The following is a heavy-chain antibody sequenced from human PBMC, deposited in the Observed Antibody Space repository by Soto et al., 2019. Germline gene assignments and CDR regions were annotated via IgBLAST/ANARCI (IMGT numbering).Heavy chain of an antibody. CDR3: ARAGGGYSYGYYYYYGMDV. CDR1: GVSISSYY. V-gene: IGHV4-59*01. Sequence: SDTLSLTCTFSGVSISSYYWSWILQPPVKGLEWIGYIYYSGSTNYNPSLKSRVTISVDTSKNQFSLKLSSVTAADTAVYYCARAGGGYSYGYYYYYGMDVWGQGTTVTVSS. D-gene: IGHD5-18*01. CDR2: IYYSGST. J-gene: IGHJ6*02.